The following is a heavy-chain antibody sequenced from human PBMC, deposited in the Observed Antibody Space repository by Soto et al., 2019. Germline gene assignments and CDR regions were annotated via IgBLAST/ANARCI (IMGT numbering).Heavy chain of an antibody. CDR1: GFTFSDYY. V-gene: IGHV3-11*01. D-gene: IGHD2-15*01. CDR2: ISSSGSTI. J-gene: IGHJ5*02. Sequence: QVQLVESGGGLVKPGGSLRLSCAASGFTFSDYYMSWIRQAPGKGLEWVSYISSSGSTIYYADSVKGRFTISRDNAKNSLYLQMNSLRAEDTAVYYCARSLGYCSGGSCYSGDFWCDPGGQGTLVTVSS. CDR3: ARSLGYCSGGSCYSGDFWCDP.